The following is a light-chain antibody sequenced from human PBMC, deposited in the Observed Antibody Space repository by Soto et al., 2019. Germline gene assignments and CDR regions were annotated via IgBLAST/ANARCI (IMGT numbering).Light chain of an antibody. V-gene: IGKV1-27*01. CDR3: QKYNSAPPT. Sequence: DIQMTQSPSSLSASVGDRVTITCRASQDINNYLAWYQQKPGKVPKLLIFAASTLQSGVPSRFSGSGSGTDFTLNISSLQPEDVATYYCQKYNSAPPTFGQGTKVEIK. J-gene: IGKJ1*01. CDR2: AAS. CDR1: QDINNY.